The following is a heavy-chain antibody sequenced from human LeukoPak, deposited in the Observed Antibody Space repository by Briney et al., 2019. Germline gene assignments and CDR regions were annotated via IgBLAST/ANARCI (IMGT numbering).Heavy chain of an antibody. J-gene: IGHJ4*02. Sequence: SETLSLTCTVSGGSISSYYWSWIRQPPGKGLEWIGYIYYSGSTNYNPSLKSRVTISVDTSKNQFSLKLSSVTAADTAVCYCARSRGGDTAMALGGYFDYWGQGTLVTVSS. V-gene: IGHV4-59*08. D-gene: IGHD5-18*01. CDR1: GGSISSYY. CDR3: ARSRGGDTAMALGGYFDY. CDR2: IYYSGST.